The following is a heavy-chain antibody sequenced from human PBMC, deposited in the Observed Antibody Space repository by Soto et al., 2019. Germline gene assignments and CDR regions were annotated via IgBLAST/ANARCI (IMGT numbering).Heavy chain of an antibody. V-gene: IGHV6-1*01. Sequence: SQTLSLTCAISGDSVSSNSVAGHWIRQSPSRGLEWLGRTYYRSKWYNDYSVSLKSRITINPDTSKNQFSLQLNSVTPEDTAIYYCAKASGGTYPGSRVFAFWVQGTRVTVSS. CDR3: AKASGGTYPGSRVFAF. D-gene: IGHD3-10*01. CDR2: TYYRSKWYN. J-gene: IGHJ4*02. CDR1: GDSVSSNSVA.